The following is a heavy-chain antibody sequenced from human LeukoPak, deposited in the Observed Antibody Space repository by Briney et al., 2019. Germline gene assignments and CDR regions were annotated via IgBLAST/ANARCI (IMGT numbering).Heavy chain of an antibody. V-gene: IGHV4-34*01. CDR1: GGSFSGYY. J-gene: IGHJ4*02. CDR2: ISHSGST. Sequence: SETLSLTCAVYGGSFSGYYWSWIRQPPGKGLEWIGEISHSGSTNYNPSLKSRVTISVDTSKNQFSLKLSSVTAADTAVYYCARGDYYGSGSYSGYFDYWGQGTLVTVSS. CDR3: ARGDYYGSGSYSGYFDY. D-gene: IGHD3-10*01.